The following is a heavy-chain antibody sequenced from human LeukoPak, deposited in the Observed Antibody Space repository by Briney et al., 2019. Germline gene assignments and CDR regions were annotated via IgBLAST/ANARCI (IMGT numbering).Heavy chain of an antibody. CDR2: ISSTGYST. V-gene: IGHV3-23*01. Sequence: PGGSLRLSCAASGFPFSIYAMSWVRQAPGKGLEWVSAISSTGYSTYYADSVKGRFTISRDNAKNSLYLQMNSLRAEDTAVYYCARDGLTTVTTGYYYYYGMDVWGQGTTVTVSS. CDR3: ARDGLTTVTTGYYYYYGMDV. CDR1: GFPFSIYA. J-gene: IGHJ6*02. D-gene: IGHD4-17*01.